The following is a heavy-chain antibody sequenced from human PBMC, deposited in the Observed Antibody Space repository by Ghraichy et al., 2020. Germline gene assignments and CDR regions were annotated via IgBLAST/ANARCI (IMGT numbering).Heavy chain of an antibody. CDR2: INHSGST. CDR1: GGSFSGYY. V-gene: IGHV4-34*01. CDR3: ARVRVPAAIRKNNWFDP. J-gene: IGHJ5*02. Sequence: SETLSLTCAVYGGSFSGYYWSWIRQPPGKGLEWIGEINHSGSTNYNPSLKSRVTISVDTSKNQFSLKLSSVTAADTAVYYCARVRVPAAIRKNNWFDPWGQGTLVTVSS. D-gene: IGHD2-2*02.